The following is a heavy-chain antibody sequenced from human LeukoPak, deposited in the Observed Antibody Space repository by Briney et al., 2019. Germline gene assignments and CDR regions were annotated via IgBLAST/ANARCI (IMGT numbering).Heavy chain of an antibody. D-gene: IGHD2-15*01. CDR2: INPNSGGT. Sequence: ASVKVSCKASGYTFTGYYMHWVRQAPGQGLEWMGWINPNSGGTNYAQKFQGRVTMTRDTSISTAYMELSRLRSDDTAVHYCARAYCSGGSCYSGKRFDPWGQGTLVTVSS. CDR1: GYTFTGYY. CDR3: ARAYCSGGSCYSGKRFDP. J-gene: IGHJ5*02. V-gene: IGHV1-2*02.